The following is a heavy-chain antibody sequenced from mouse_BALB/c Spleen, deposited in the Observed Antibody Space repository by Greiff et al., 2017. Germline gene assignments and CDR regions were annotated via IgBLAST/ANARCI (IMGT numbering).Heavy chain of an antibody. CDR1: GYTFTSYT. Sequence: VQLQQSAAELARPGASVKMSCKASGYTFTSYTMHWVKQRPGQGLEWIGYINPSSGYTEYNQKFKDKTTLTADKSSSTAYMQLSSLTSEDSAVYYCARGPYGNYLYYFDYWGQGTTLTVSS. CDR2: INPSSGYT. CDR3: ARGPYGNYLYYFDY. V-gene: IGHV1-4*02. J-gene: IGHJ2*01. D-gene: IGHD2-1*01.